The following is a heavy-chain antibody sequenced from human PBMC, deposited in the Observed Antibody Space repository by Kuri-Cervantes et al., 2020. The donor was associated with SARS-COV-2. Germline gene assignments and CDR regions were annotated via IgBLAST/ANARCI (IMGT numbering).Heavy chain of an antibody. CDR1: GFTFGDSW. CDR2: ISPDGSSK. V-gene: IGHV3-7*04. Sequence: GGSLRLSCVLSGFTFGDSWMIWFRQAPGRGLECVAIISPDGSSKNFADSVRGRFTVSRDNARNSLCLQMNGLRAEDTALYYCARDAGWGAADYWGQGTLVTVSS. J-gene: IGHJ4*02. D-gene: IGHD7-27*01. CDR3: ARDAGWGAADY.